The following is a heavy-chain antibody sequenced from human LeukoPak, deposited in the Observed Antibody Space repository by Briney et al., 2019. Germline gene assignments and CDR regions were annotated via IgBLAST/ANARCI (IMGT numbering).Heavy chain of an antibody. V-gene: IGHV3-7*01. CDR1: GFTFTNHW. D-gene: IGHD2/OR15-2a*01. Sequence: GGSLRLSCAASGFTFTNHWMSWFRQAPGKGLEWVANINQDGSEKFYVDSVKGRFTISRDNAKNSLYLQMNSLRAEDTAVYYCAEGTTAWGQGTLVTVCS. CDR2: INQDGSEK. CDR3: AEGTTA. J-gene: IGHJ5*02.